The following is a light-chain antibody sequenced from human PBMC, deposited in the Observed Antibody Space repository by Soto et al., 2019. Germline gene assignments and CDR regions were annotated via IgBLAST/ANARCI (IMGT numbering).Light chain of an antibody. V-gene: IGKV3-20*01. CDR3: QQYGDSPQT. CDR1: QSVGSS. Sequence: EIVLPQSPGTLSLSPGERATLSCRASQSVGSSLSWYQQKPGQAPRLLFYGASNRATAIPDRFSGSGFGTDFTLTITRLEPEDLAVYYCQQYGDSPQTFGPGTKVEI. J-gene: IGKJ1*01. CDR2: GAS.